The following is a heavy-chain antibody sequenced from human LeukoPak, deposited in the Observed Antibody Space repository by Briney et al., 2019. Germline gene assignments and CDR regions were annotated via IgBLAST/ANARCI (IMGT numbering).Heavy chain of an antibody. D-gene: IGHD1-26*01. Sequence: GGSLRLSCAASGFTFSNYWMHWVRQAPGKGLVWVSRINGDGSSTSYADSAKGRFTISRDNAKNSLYLQMNSLKTEDTAVYYCARGESGSYYWGQGTLVTVSS. CDR3: ARGESGSYY. CDR1: GFTFSNYW. V-gene: IGHV3-74*01. CDR2: INGDGSST. J-gene: IGHJ4*02.